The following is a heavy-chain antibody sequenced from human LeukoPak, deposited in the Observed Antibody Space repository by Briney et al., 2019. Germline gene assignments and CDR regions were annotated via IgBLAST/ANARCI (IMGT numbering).Heavy chain of an antibody. CDR1: GGSISSSSYY. D-gene: IGHD6-13*01. J-gene: IGHJ6*03. V-gene: IGHV4-39*01. CDR2: IYYSGST. Sequence: SETLSLTCTVSGGSISSSSYYWGWIRQPPGKGLEWIGSIYYSGSTYYNPSLKSRVTISVDTSKNQFSLKLSSVTAADTAVYYCARIKRGSWYGGYYYYYMDVWGKGTTVTISS. CDR3: ARIKRGSWYGGYYYYYMDV.